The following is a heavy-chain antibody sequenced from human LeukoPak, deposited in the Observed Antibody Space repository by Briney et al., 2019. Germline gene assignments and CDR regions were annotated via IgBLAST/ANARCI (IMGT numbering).Heavy chain of an antibody. J-gene: IGHJ4*02. Sequence: PGGSLRLSCAASGFTFSSYAMHWVRQAPGKGLEWVPVISYDGSNKYYADSVKGRFTISRDNSKNTLYLQMNSLRAEDTAVYYCARYSSGWYTFDYWGQGTLVTVSS. CDR2: ISYDGSNK. CDR3: ARYSSGWYTFDY. D-gene: IGHD6-19*01. V-gene: IGHV3-30-3*01. CDR1: GFTFSSYA.